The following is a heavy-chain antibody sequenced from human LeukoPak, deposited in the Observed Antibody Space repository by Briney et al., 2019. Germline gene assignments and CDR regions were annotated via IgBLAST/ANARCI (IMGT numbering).Heavy chain of an antibody. V-gene: IGHV4-34*01. CDR3: ARSNYVWGSYRPRQSDAFDI. Sequence: SETLSLTCAVYGGSFSGYYWSWIRQPPGKGLEWIGEINHSGSTNYNPSLKSRVTVSVDTSKNQFSLKLSSVTAADTAVYYCARSNYVWGSYRPRQSDAFDIWGQGTMVTVSS. CDR1: GGSFSGYY. D-gene: IGHD3-16*02. J-gene: IGHJ3*02. CDR2: INHSGST.